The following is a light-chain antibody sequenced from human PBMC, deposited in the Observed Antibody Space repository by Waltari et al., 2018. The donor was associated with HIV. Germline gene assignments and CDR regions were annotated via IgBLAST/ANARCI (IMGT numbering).Light chain of an antibody. CDR3: AAWDASLSVV. CDR1: SSNIGRNY. V-gene: IGLV1-47*01. Sequence: QSVLTQPPSASGTPGQRVTISCSGSSSNIGRNYVYWYQQLPGTAPKLLIYTNSQRPTGVPDRFSGSKSGTSASLAISGLRSEDEADYYCAAWDASLSVVFGGGTKLTVL. J-gene: IGLJ2*01. CDR2: TNS.